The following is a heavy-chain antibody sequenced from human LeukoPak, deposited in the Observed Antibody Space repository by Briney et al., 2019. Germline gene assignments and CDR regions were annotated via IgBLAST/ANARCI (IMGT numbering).Heavy chain of an antibody. D-gene: IGHD5-18*01. J-gene: IGHJ4*02. CDR2: IYTSGST. V-gene: IGHV4-4*07. CDR1: GYSISSGYY. CDR3: ARGGYSLGSER. Sequence: SETLSLTCTVSGYSISSGYYWTWIRQPAGKGLEWIGRIYTSGSTNYNPSLKSRVTMSVDTSKNQFSLKLRSVTAADTAVYYCARGGYSLGSERWGQGTLVTVSS.